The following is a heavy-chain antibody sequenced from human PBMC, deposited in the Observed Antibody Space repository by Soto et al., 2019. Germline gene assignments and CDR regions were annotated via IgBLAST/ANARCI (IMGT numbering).Heavy chain of an antibody. J-gene: IGHJ6*03. CDR1: GFTFSNAG. D-gene: IGHD3-10*01. Sequence: GGSLILSCAASGFTFSNAGMNWVRQAPGKGLEWVGRIKSKTDGGPTYYADSVKGRFTISRDNAQNSLYLQMNSLRAEDTAVYYCAATQDGSGSRRSLWGPEIVSYRYYMDVWGKGTTVTVSS. CDR3: AATQDGSGSRRSLWGPEIVSYRYYMDV. V-gene: IGHV3-15*07. CDR2: IKSKTDGGPT.